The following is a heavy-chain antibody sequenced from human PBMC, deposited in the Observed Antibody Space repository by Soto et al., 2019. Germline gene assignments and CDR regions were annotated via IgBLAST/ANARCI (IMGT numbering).Heavy chain of an antibody. CDR3: ASEFPFIAARRFDY. Sequence: GGSLRLSCAASGFTFSSYAMHWVRQAPGKGLEWVAVISYDGSNKYYADSVKGRFTISRDNSKNTLYLQMNSLRAEDTAVYYCASEFPFIAARRFDYWGQGTLVTVSS. CDR1: GFTFSSYA. J-gene: IGHJ4*02. D-gene: IGHD6-6*01. V-gene: IGHV3-30-3*01. CDR2: ISYDGSNK.